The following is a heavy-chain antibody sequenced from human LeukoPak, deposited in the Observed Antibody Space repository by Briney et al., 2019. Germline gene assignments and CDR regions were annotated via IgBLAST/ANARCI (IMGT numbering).Heavy chain of an antibody. Sequence: GGSLRLSCAASGFTFNIYSMNWVRQAPGKGLEWVSSIGDSSSSIYYAGSVKGRFTISRDNAKNSVYLQMNSLRAEDTAVYYCARGGRHYDFWSGPPGYMDVWGKGTTVTVTS. D-gene: IGHD3-3*01. V-gene: IGHV3-21*01. CDR3: ARGGRHYDFWSGPPGYMDV. J-gene: IGHJ6*04. CDR2: IGDSSSSI. CDR1: GFTFNIYS.